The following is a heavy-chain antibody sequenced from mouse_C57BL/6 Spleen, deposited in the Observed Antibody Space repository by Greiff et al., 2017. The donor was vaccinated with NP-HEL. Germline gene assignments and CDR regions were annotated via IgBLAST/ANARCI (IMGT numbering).Heavy chain of an antibody. CDR2: ISSGSSTI. V-gene: IGHV5-17*01. CDR1: GFTFSDYG. Sequence: EVMLVESGGGLVKPGGSLKLSCAASGFTFSDYGMHWVRQAPEKGLEWVAYISSGSSTIYYADTVKGRFTISRDNAKNTLFLQMTSLRSEDTAMYYCARAYYYGGSYYAMDYWGQGTSVTVSS. J-gene: IGHJ4*01. CDR3: ARAYYYGGSYYAMDY. D-gene: IGHD1-1*01.